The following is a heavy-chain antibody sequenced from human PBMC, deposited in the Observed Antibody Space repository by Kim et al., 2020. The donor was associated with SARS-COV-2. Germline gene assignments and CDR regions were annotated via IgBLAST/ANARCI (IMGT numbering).Heavy chain of an antibody. J-gene: IGHJ4*02. D-gene: IGHD2-2*01. CDR3: ARWGIVVVPAAMGFDY. V-gene: IGHV4-34*01. CDR2: INHSGST. CDR1: GGSFSGYY. Sequence: SETLSLTCAVYGGSFSGYYWSWIRQPPGKGLEWIGEINHSGSTNYNPSLKSRVTISVDTSKNQFSLKLSSVTAADTAVYYCARWGIVVVPAAMGFDYWGQGTLVTVSS.